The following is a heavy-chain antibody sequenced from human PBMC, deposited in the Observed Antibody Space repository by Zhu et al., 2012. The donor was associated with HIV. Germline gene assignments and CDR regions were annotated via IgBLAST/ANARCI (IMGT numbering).Heavy chain of an antibody. CDR1: GFSFSDYY. D-gene: IGHD3-16*02. CDR3: ARVFDPPRWGELSYSFDY. Sequence: QVQLVESGGGLVRPGGSLRLSCAASGFSFSDYYISWIRQAPGKGLEWVSYISRSSSTIFYADSVKGRFTISRDNAKNSLYLQMNSLRAEDTALYYCARVFDPPRWGELSYSFDYWARDPGHRLL. CDR2: ISRSSSTI. J-gene: IGHJ4*03. V-gene: IGHV3-11*04.